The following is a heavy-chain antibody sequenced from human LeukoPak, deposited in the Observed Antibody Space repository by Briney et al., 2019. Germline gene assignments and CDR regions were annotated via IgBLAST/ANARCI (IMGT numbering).Heavy chain of an antibody. J-gene: IGHJ4*02. CDR3: ARQVGASTTFDS. V-gene: IGHV1-69*13. CDR2: IIPIFGTA. Sequence: SVKVSCNASGGTFSSYAISWVRQAPGQGLEWMGGIIPIFGTANYAQKFQGRVTITADESTSTAYMELSSLRSEDTAVYYCARQVGASTTFDSWGQGTLVTVSS. CDR1: GGTFSSYA. D-gene: IGHD1-26*01.